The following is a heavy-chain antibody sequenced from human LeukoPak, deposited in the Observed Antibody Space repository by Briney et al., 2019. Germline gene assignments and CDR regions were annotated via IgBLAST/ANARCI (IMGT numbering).Heavy chain of an antibody. CDR1: GFTFSSYA. V-gene: IGHV3-64D*08. J-gene: IGHJ4*02. D-gene: IGHD1-1*01. CDR2: ISSSGGYT. Sequence: GGSLRLSCSASGFTFSSYAMHWVRQAPGKGLEYVSVISSSGGYTYYADSVKGRFPISRDNAKNTLYLQMSSLRDDDTAVYYCVKDGKCNGFGYWGQGTLVTVSS. CDR3: VKDGKCNGFGY.